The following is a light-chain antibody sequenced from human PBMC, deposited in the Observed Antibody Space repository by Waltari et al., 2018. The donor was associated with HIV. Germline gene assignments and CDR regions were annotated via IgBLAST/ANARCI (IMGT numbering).Light chain of an antibody. Sequence: YQQQPGQAPELLIYDEDLRASGVSDRFSGSSSGNIASLAISGVQAEDEADYYCAAWDDSVNRVIFGGGTKLTV. CDR2: DED. CDR3: AAWDDSVNRVI. V-gene: IGLV1-36*01. J-gene: IGLJ2*01.